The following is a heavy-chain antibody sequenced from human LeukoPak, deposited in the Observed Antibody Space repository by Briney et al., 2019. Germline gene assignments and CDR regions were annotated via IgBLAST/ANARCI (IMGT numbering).Heavy chain of an antibody. Sequence: GGSLRLSCAASGFTFSSYAMSWVRQAPGKGLEWVSAISGSGGSTYYADSVKGRFTISRDNSKNTLYLQMNSLRAEDTAVYYCAKDGTYYYDSSGYPYDAFDIWGQGTMVTVSS. D-gene: IGHD3-22*01. CDR3: AKDGTYYYDSSGYPYDAFDI. J-gene: IGHJ3*02. CDR2: ISGSGGST. CDR1: GFTFSSYA. V-gene: IGHV3-23*01.